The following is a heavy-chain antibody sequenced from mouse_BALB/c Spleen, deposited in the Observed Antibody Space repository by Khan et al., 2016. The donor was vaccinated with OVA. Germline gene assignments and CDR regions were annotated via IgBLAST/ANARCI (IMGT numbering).Heavy chain of an antibody. D-gene: IGHD1-1*01. CDR1: GYSITSGYS. V-gene: IGHV3-1*02. CDR2: IYYSGTT. Sequence: EVQLQESGPDLVKPSQSLSLTCTVTGYSITSGYSWHWIRQFPGNKLEWMGYIYYSGTTNYNPSLKSRISITRDTSKNQFFLQLNSVTTEDTATYYCARSGTTVVAYWYSMSGAQGPRSPSPQ. CDR3: ARSGTTVVAYWYSMS. J-gene: IGHJ1*01.